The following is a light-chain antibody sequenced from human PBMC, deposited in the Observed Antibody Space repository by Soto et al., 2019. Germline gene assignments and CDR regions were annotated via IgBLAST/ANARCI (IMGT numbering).Light chain of an antibody. CDR3: QQYGRSRT. J-gene: IGKJ1*01. V-gene: IGKV3-20*01. CDR2: GIS. Sequence: EIVLTQSPGTLSLSPGERATLSCRASQSISSTYLAWYQQKPGQAPRLLIYGISSRATGIPDRFSGSGSGTDFTINISRLEPEDFAVYYCQQYGRSRTFGQGTKVEIK. CDR1: QSISSTY.